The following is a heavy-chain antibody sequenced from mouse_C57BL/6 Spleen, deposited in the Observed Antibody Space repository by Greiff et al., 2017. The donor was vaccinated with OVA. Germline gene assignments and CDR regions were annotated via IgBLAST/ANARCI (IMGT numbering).Heavy chain of an antibody. Sequence: QVQLQQSGPELVKPGASVKLSCKASGYTFPSYALNWLKPMPGQGLAWIGWIYPRDGSTKYNEKFKGKATLTVDTSSSTAYMELHSLTSEDSAVYFCARYYDYDAYWGQGTLVTVSA. V-gene: IGHV1-85*01. J-gene: IGHJ3*01. CDR3: ARYYDYDAY. CDR1: GYTFPSYA. CDR2: IYPRDGST. D-gene: IGHD2-4*01.